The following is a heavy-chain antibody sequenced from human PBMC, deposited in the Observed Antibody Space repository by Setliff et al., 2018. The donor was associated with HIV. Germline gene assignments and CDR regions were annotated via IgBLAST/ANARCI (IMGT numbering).Heavy chain of an antibody. CDR3: ARASHSGPSSNGWYPYYFDY. CDR2: FIPILGKV. CDR1: GISFSSYP. J-gene: IGHJ4*02. Sequence: SVKVSCKASGISFSSYPISWVRQAPGQGLEWMGVFIPILGKVHYAQKFQGRVTITADESTSTAYMELSSLRSEDTAVYYCARASHSGPSSNGWYPYYFDYWGQGTLVTVSS. V-gene: IGHV1-69*10. D-gene: IGHD6-19*01.